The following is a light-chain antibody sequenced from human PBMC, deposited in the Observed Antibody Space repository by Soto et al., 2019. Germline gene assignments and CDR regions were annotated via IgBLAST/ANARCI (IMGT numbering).Light chain of an antibody. V-gene: IGKV3-20*01. CDR3: QQYGSSGT. Sequence: EIVLTQSPGTLSLSPGERATLSCRASQSVGDTYLAWYQQKPGQAPRLLMYSTSIRATGIPDRFSGSGSGTDFTLTISGLQSEDFAVYYCQQYGSSGTFGQGTKVDI. J-gene: IGKJ1*01. CDR1: QSVGDTY. CDR2: STS.